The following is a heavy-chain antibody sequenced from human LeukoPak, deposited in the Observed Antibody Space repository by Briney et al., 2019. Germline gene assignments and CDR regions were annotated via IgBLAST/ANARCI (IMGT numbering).Heavy chain of an antibody. CDR2: ITTSSSYM. CDR3: ARDPYSGGYGAYYYYYMDV. Sequence: GGSLRLSCAASGFTFSAYNMNSVRRTPGKGLEWVSSITTSSSYMFYADSLRGQFTISRHNAENSLYLQMNSLRDEDTAVYYCARDPYSGGYGAYYYYYMDVWGKGTTVTVSS. V-gene: IGHV3-21*01. D-gene: IGHD6-19*01. J-gene: IGHJ6*03. CDR1: GFTFSAYN.